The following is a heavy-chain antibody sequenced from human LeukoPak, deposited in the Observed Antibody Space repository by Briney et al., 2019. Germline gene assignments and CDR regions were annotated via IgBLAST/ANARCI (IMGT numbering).Heavy chain of an antibody. D-gene: IGHD1-1*01. Sequence: PGRSLRLSCAASGFTFSDYSMNWVRQTPGKGLEWVASTSSGSSWIYYADSVRGRFTISRDNAKNLLYLQMNSLRVEDTAIYYCARDAGGRTQREGWFDPWGQGTLVTVSS. CDR1: GFTFSDYS. CDR3: ARDAGGRTQREGWFDP. V-gene: IGHV3-21*06. J-gene: IGHJ5*02. CDR2: TSSGSSWI.